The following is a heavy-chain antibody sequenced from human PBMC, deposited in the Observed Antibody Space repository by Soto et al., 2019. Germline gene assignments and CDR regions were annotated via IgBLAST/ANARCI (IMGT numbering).Heavy chain of an antibody. CDR1: GFTFSSYA. V-gene: IGHV3-23*01. J-gene: IGHJ4*02. D-gene: IGHD5-18*01. Sequence: VVSLRLSCAASGFTFSSYAMSWVRQAPGKGLEWVSAISGSGGSTYYADSVKGRFTISRDNSKNTLYLQMNSLRAEDTAVYYCAKDPRYTTKYYFDYWGQGTLVTVSS. CDR3: AKDPRYTTKYYFDY. CDR2: ISGSGGST.